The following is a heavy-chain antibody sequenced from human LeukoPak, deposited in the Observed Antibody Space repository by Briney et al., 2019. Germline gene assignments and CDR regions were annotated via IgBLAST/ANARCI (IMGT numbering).Heavy chain of an antibody. J-gene: IGHJ1*01. V-gene: IGHV1-69*05. CDR3: ARDRLVPYYYDSSGYYAEFQH. D-gene: IGHD3-22*01. CDR2: IVPIFGTA. Sequence: SVKVSCKASGGTFSSYAISWVRQAPGQGLEWMGGIVPIFGTANYAQKFQGRVTITTDESTSTAYMELSSLRSEDTAVYYCARDRLVPYYYDSSGYYAEFQHWGQGTLVTVSS. CDR1: GGTFSSYA.